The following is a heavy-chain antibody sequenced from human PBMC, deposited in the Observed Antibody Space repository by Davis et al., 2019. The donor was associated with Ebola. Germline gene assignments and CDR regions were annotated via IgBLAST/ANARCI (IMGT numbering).Heavy chain of an antibody. CDR1: AYTFTGYY. CDR2: INPNNGVA. CDR3: ARGFGDVDSFDI. J-gene: IGHJ3*02. Sequence: ASVQVSCKASAYTFTGYYMHWVRQAPGQGLEWMGRINPNNGVADYAQNVQGRVTITTETSISTAYMDLSRLRSDDTAVYYCARGFGDVDSFDIWGQGTMVTVSS. V-gene: IGHV1-2*06. D-gene: IGHD3-10*01.